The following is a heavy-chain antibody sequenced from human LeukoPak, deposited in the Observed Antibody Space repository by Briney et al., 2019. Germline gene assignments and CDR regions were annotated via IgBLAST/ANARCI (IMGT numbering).Heavy chain of an antibody. Sequence: TGGSLRLSCAASGFTFSSYAMSWVRQAPGKGLEWVSSISGSGGRTYHADSVKGRFTISRDNSKNTLFLQISGLRADDTAVYYCARGAGVFDYWGQGTLVTVSS. CDR1: GFTFSSYA. CDR2: ISGSGGRT. CDR3: ARGAGVFDY. J-gene: IGHJ4*02. V-gene: IGHV3-23*01. D-gene: IGHD2-8*01.